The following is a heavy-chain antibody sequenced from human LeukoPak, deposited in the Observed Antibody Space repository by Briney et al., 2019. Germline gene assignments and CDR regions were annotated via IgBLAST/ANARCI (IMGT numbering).Heavy chain of an antibody. J-gene: IGHJ3*02. CDR2: MKEDGSVK. D-gene: IGHD2-15*01. Sequence: GGSLRLSCVASGFPFSSYWMSWVRQAPGKGLEFVANMKEDGSVKNYVDSVKGQFTISRDNAENSVYLQMSSLRAEDTALYYCARDPGWSSFDIWGQGAMVTVSS. V-gene: IGHV3-7*01. CDR3: ARDPGWSSFDI. CDR1: GFPFSSYW.